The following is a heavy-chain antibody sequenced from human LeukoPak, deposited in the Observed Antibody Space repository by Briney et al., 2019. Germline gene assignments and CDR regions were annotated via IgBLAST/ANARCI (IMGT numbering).Heavy chain of an antibody. D-gene: IGHD3-22*01. V-gene: IGHV3-23*01. Sequence: SGGSLRLSCAASGFTFSRYSMSWVRQAPGKGLEWVSVISGSAGSTYYADSVKGRFTISRDNSKNTLYLQMNSLRAGDTAVYYCAKYIPSSSGYDYWGQGTLVTVSS. CDR1: GFTFSRYS. CDR2: ISGSAGST. CDR3: AKYIPSSSGYDY. J-gene: IGHJ4*02.